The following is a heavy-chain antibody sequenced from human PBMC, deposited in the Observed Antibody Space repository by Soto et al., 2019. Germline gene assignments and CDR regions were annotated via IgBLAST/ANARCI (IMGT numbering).Heavy chain of an antibody. Sequence: PGGSLRLSCAASGFTFSSYGMHWVRQAPGKGLEWVAVIWYDGSNKYYADSVKGRFTISRDNSKNTLYLQMDSLRAEDTAVYYCARDSGGDYYYYGMDVWGQGTTVTVSS. V-gene: IGHV3-33*01. CDR1: GFTFSSYG. CDR2: IWYDGSNK. J-gene: IGHJ6*02. CDR3: ARDSGGDYYYYGMDV. D-gene: IGHD2-15*01.